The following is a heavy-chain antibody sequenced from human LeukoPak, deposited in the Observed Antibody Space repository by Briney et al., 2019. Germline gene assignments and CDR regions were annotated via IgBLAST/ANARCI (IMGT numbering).Heavy chain of an antibody. CDR3: AKLAVAGLNFDY. V-gene: IGHV3-23*01. CDR1: GFTFSSYA. D-gene: IGHD6-19*01. CDR2: ISGSGGST. J-gene: IGHJ4*02. Sequence: GESLRLSCAASGFTFSSYAMSRVRQAPGKGLEWVSAISGSGGSTYYADSVKGRFTISRDNSKNTLYLQMNSLRAEDTAVYYCAKLAVAGLNFDYWGQGTLVTVSS.